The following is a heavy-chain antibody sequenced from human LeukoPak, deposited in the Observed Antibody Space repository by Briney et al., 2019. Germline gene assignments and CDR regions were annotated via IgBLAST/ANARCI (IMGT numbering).Heavy chain of an antibody. CDR1: GFTFSSYA. D-gene: IGHD3-16*01. Sequence: PGGSLRLSCVASGFTFSSYAMGWVRQAPGRGLEWVSGIGRSGSETYYADSVKGRFTISRDNSMNTLYLQMNGLRAEDTAVYYCAQDISGLGTAAQLWGQGTLVIVSS. J-gene: IGHJ4*02. CDR3: AQDISGLGTAAQL. CDR2: IGRSGSET. V-gene: IGHV3-23*01.